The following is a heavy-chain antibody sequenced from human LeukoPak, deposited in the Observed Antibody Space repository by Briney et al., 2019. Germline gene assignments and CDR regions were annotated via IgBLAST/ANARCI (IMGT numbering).Heavy chain of an antibody. Sequence: SETLSLTCTVSGASISSSSYYWGWIRQPPGKGLEWIGSIYYSGRTYYNPSLKSRVTISVDTSKNQFSLKLSSVTAADTAVYYCVRALIYDRSGYLDYWGQGNLVTVSS. CDR3: VRALIYDRSGYLDY. CDR1: GASISSSSYY. CDR2: IYYSGRT. J-gene: IGHJ4*02. V-gene: IGHV4-39*01. D-gene: IGHD3-22*01.